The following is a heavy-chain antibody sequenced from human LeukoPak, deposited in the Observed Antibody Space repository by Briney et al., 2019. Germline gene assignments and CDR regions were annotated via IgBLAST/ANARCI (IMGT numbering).Heavy chain of an antibody. CDR1: GFTFSSYS. CDR2: ITSTSRYI. Sequence: GGSLRLSCAASGFTFSSYSMNWVRQAPGKGLEWVSSITSTSRYIYYADSVKGRFTISRYNAKNTLYLQMNSLRAEDTAVYYCARDSKDCTNGVCPLDYWGQGTLVTVSS. J-gene: IGHJ4*02. V-gene: IGHV3-21*01. D-gene: IGHD2-8*01. CDR3: ARDSKDCTNGVCPLDY.